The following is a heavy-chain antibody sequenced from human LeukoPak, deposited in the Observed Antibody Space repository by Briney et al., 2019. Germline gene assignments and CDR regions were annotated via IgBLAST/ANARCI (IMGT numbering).Heavy chain of an antibody. J-gene: IGHJ4*02. V-gene: IGHV1-69*04. CDR2: IIPILGIA. CDR3: ARERGGEYYYDSSGLIYYFDY. Sequence: SVTVSFTASGGTFSSYAISWVRQAPGQGLEWLGRIIPILGIANYAQKFQGRVTITADKSTSTDYMELSSLRSEDTAVYYCARERGGEYYYDSSGLIYYFDYWGQGTLVTVSS. CDR1: GGTFSSYA. D-gene: IGHD3-22*01.